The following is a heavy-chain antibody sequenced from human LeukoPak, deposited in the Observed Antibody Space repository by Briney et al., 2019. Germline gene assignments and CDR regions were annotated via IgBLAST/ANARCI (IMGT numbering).Heavy chain of an antibody. D-gene: IGHD2-2*01. CDR3: ARGRAGRCSSTSCFRNNWFDP. CDR2: INAGNGNT. J-gene: IGHJ5*02. Sequence: ASVKVSCKASGYTFTSYAMHWVRQAPGQRLEWMGWINAGNGNTKYSQKFQGRVTITRDTSASTAYMELSSLRSEDTAVYYCARGRAGRCSSTSCFRNNWFDPWGQGTLVTVSS. CDR1: GYTFTSYA. V-gene: IGHV1-3*01.